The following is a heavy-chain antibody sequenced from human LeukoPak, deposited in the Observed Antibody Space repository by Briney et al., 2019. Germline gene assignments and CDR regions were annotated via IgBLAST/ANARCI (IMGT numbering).Heavy chain of an antibody. D-gene: IGHD3-9*01. V-gene: IGHV3-23*01. CDR2: ISDHGGYT. Sequence: PGGSLRLSCAASGFTFSSYAMHWVRQAPGKGLEWVSAISDHGGYTYYADSVKGRFTISRDNSKNTLFLQMNSLRVEDTAVYYCAKGLYFDWWSYFDYWGQGTLVTVSS. CDR3: AKGLYFDWWSYFDY. CDR1: GFTFSSYA. J-gene: IGHJ4*02.